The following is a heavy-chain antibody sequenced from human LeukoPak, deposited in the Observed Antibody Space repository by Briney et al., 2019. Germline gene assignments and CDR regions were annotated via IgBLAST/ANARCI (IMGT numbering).Heavy chain of an antibody. J-gene: IGHJ3*02. Sequence: GSLRLSCAASGFTFSSYSMNWVRQAPGKGLEWVSSISSSSSYIYYADSVKGRFTISRDNAKNSLYLQMNSLRAEDTAVYYCARGVLDDILTGYSHDAFDIWGQGTMVTVSS. V-gene: IGHV3-21*01. CDR3: ARGVLDDILTGYSHDAFDI. D-gene: IGHD3-9*01. CDR1: GFTFSSYS. CDR2: ISSSSSYI.